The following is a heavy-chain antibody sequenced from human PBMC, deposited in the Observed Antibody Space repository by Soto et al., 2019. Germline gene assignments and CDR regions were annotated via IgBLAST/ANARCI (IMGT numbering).Heavy chain of an antibody. V-gene: IGHV4-34*01. CDR3: ARDRGPRQFSGGYSRSWYSDY. CDR1: GGSFSGYY. CDR2: INHSGST. D-gene: IGHD6-13*01. Sequence: ESLSLTCTVYGGSFSGYYWSWIRQPPGKGLEWIGEINHSGSTNYNPSLKSRVTISVGTSKNQFSLKLSSVNAADTAVYYCARDRGPRQFSGGYSRSWYSDYWGQGTLVTVSS. J-gene: IGHJ4*02.